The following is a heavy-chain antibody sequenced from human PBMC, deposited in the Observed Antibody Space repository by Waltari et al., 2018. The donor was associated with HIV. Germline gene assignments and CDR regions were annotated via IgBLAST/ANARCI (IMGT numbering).Heavy chain of an antibody. CDR2: INGGTTGT. Sequence: EVQLLESGGDLQQPGGSLSLSCAASGFIFSSYAMSWVRQAPGSGLDWVSSINGGTTGTFYAYSVKGRFTISRDSSKNTLYLQMNSLRAEDTAVYYCAKDRSYDSSGYFDYWGEGTLVTVSS. CDR3: AKDRSYDSSGYFDY. V-gene: IGHV3-23*01. J-gene: IGHJ4*02. CDR1: GFIFSSYA. D-gene: IGHD3-22*01.